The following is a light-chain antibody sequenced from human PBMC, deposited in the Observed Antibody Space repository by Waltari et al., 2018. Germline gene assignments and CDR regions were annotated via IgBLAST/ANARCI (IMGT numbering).Light chain of an antibody. CDR2: SAS. Sequence: DIQMTQSPPYLSASIGDRLTVTCRASEEISTYLNWYQQKPGKAPKLLIYSASSLQSGVPSRFSGSGSGTDFTLTIRSLRPEDFATYFCQQSYSASWTFGQGTKVE. J-gene: IGKJ1*01. CDR1: EEISTY. CDR3: QQSYSASWT. V-gene: IGKV1-39*01.